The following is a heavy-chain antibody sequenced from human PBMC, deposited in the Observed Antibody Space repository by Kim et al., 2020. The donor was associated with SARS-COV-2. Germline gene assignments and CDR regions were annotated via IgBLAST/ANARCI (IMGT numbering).Heavy chain of an antibody. CDR1: GFTFSSYE. V-gene: IGHV3-48*03. CDR2: ISPSGGTI. Sequence: GGSLRLSCVASGFTFSSYEMNWVRQAPGKGLEWVSDISPSGGTIDYADSVKGRFTMSRDNAKNSLYLQMNSLRAEDAAVYYCAREYRTSGFDPWGQGTLV. J-gene: IGHJ5*02. CDR3: AREYRTSGFDP. D-gene: IGHD3-10*01.